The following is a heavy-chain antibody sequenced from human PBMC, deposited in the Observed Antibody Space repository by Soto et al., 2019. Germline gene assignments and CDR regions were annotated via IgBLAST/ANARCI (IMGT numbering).Heavy chain of an antibody. CDR3: ARYKSNYYYGMDV. D-gene: IGHD1-20*01. J-gene: IGHJ6*02. CDR1: GGSITSTSYY. CDR2: IYYSGST. V-gene: IGHV4-39*07. Sequence: SETLSLTCTVSGGSITSTSYYWVWIRQPPGKGLEWIGSIYYSGSTYYNPSLKSRVTISVDTSKNQFSLKLSSVTAADTAVYYCARYKSNYYYGMDVWGQGTTVS.